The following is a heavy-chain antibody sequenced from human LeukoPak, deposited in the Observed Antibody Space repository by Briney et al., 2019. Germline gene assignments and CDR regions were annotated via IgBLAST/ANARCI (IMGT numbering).Heavy chain of an antibody. D-gene: IGHD6-19*01. V-gene: IGHV4-4*02. Sequence: SGTLSLTCAVSGGSISSSNWWSWVRQPPGKGLEWIGEIYHSGSTNYNPSLKSRVTISVDKSKNQFSLKLSSVTAADTAVYYCARYGNGAWLGHCAFDMWGQGTMVTVSS. CDR2: IYHSGST. CDR3: ARYGNGAWLGHCAFDM. J-gene: IGHJ3*02. CDR1: GGSISSSNW.